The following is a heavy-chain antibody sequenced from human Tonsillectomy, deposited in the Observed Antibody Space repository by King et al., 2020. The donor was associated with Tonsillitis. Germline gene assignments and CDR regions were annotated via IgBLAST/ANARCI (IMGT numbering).Heavy chain of an antibody. CDR1: GGSISSYY. Sequence: QLQESGPGLVKPSETLSLTCTVSGGSISSYYWSWIRQPPGKGLEWIGYIYYSGSTNYNPSLKSRVTISVDTSKNQFSLKLSSVTAADTAVYYCARDQNYVGWFDPWGQGTLVTVSS. D-gene: IGHD1-7*01. CDR3: ARDQNYVGWFDP. V-gene: IGHV4-59*01. CDR2: IYYSGST. J-gene: IGHJ5*02.